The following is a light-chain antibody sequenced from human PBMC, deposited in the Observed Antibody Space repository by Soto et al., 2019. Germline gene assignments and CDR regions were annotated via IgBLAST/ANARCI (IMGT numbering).Light chain of an antibody. CDR2: DVN. Sequence: QSALTQPPSASGSPGQSVTISCTGTSSDVGAYIFVSWYQQHPGKAPKLMVYDVNRRPPGVPDRFFGSKSGNTASLTVSGLQAADEAEYYCVSFAGGTYVFGTGTKLTVL. V-gene: IGLV2-8*01. J-gene: IGLJ1*01. CDR1: SSDVGAYIF. CDR3: VSFAGGTYV.